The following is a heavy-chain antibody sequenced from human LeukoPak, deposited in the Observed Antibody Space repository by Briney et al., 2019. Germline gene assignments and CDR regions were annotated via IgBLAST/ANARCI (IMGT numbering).Heavy chain of an antibody. D-gene: IGHD5-12*01. CDR2: INPNSGGT. CDR3: ARYSGYDEPFGY. Sequence: GASVKVSCKASGYTFTGYYMHWVRQAPGQGLEWMGWINPNSGGTSYAQKFQGRVTMTRDTSVTTAYMELSRLRSDDTAVYYCARYSGYDEPFGYWGQGTLVTVSS. V-gene: IGHV1-2*02. CDR1: GYTFTGYY. J-gene: IGHJ4*02.